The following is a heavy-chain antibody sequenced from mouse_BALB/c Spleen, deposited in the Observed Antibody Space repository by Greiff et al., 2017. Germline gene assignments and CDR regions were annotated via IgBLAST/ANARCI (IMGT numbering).Heavy chain of an antibody. V-gene: IGHV1-69*02. CDR3: TRRYYGSYAMDY. CDR1: GYTFTSYW. CDR2: IYPSDSYT. D-gene: IGHD1-2*01. Sequence: QVQLQQPGAELVRPGASVKLSCKASGYTFTSYWINWVKQRPGQGLEWIGNIYPSDSYTNYNQKFKDKATLTVDKSSSTAYMQLSSPTSEDSAVYYCTRRYYGSYAMDYWGQGTSVTVSS. J-gene: IGHJ4*01.